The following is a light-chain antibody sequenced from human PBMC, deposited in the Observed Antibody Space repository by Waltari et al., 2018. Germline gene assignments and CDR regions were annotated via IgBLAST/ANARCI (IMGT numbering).Light chain of an antibody. CDR1: QSVSSK. V-gene: IGKV3-15*01. Sequence: EIVITQSPATLSVSRGERVTLSCRASQSVSSKLAWYQQKGGQAPRLLIYGSSTRATGIPARFSGSGSGTEFTLTISSLQSEDFAVYYCQQYDNWPPATFGQGTKVEI. CDR3: QQYDNWPPAT. CDR2: GSS. J-gene: IGKJ1*01.